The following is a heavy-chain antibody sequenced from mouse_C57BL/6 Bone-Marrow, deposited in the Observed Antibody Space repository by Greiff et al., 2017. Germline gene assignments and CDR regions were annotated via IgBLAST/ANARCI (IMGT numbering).Heavy chain of an antibody. J-gene: IGHJ4*01. D-gene: IGHD2-2*01. V-gene: IGHV1-50*01. CDR2: IDPSDSYT. CDR1: GYTFTSYW. CDR3: ARGGYEDAMDY. Sequence: VQLQQPGAELVKPGASVKLSCKASGYTFTSYWMQWVKQRPGQGLEWIGEIDPSDSYTNYNQKFKGKATLTVDTSSSTAYMQLSSLTSEDSAVYYCARGGYEDAMDYWGQGTSVTVSS.